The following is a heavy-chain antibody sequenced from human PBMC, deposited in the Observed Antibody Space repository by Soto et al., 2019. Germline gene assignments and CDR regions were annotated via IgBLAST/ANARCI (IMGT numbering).Heavy chain of an antibody. Sequence: QVQLQQWGAGLLKPSETLSLTCAVYGGSFSGYYWSWIRQPPGKGLEWIGEINHSGSTNYNPSLKSRVTISVDTSKNQFSLKLSSVTAADTAVYYCALGVATISFDYWGQGTLVTVSS. CDR1: GGSFSGYY. CDR3: ALGVATISFDY. V-gene: IGHV4-34*01. J-gene: IGHJ4*02. D-gene: IGHD5-12*01. CDR2: INHSGST.